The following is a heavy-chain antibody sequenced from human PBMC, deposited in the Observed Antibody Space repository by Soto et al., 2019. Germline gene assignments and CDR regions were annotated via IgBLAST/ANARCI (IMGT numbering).Heavy chain of an antibody. V-gene: IGHV6-1*01. CDR1: GASVSSNSAA. CDR2: TYYRSKWYR. Sequence: SQPLSLTCAISGASVSSNSAAWNWIRQSPSRGLEWLGRTYYRSKWYRDYALSLKSRITIDPDTSKNQFSLQLNSVTPEDTAVYYCARGDRSEGMFYYANWGFGNWGRGTLVTVSS. J-gene: IGHJ4*02. CDR3: ARGDRSEGMFYYANWGFGN. D-gene: IGHD3-10*01.